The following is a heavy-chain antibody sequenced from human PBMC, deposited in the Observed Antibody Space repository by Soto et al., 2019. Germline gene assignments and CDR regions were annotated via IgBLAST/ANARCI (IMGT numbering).Heavy chain of an antibody. V-gene: IGHV1-3*01. CDR2: INAGNGNT. CDR3: AREGPSEQWLYYYYYYGMDV. Sequence: QVQLVQSGAEVKKPGASVKVSCKASGYTFTSYAMHWVRQAPGQRLEWMGWINAGNGNTKYSQKFQGRVTITRDTSASTAYMELSSLRSEDTAVYYCAREGPSEQWLYYYYYYGMDVWGQGTTVTVSS. J-gene: IGHJ6*02. D-gene: IGHD6-19*01. CDR1: GYTFTSYA.